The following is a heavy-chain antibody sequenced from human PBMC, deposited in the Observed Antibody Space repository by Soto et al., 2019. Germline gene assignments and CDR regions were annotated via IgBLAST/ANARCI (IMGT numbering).Heavy chain of an antibody. CDR1: GFTFSSYA. Sequence: GGSLRLSCAASGFTFSSYAMSWVLQAPGKGLEWVSAISGSGGSTYYADSVKGRFTISRDNSKNTLYLQMNSLRAEDTAVYYCAKALLRSTSCYGYWGQGTLVTVSS. CDR2: ISGSGGST. CDR3: AKALLRSTSCYGY. D-gene: IGHD2-2*01. J-gene: IGHJ4*02. V-gene: IGHV3-23*01.